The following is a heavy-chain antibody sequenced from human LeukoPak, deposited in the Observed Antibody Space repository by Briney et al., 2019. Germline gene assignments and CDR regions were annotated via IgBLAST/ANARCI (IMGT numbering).Heavy chain of an antibody. J-gene: IGHJ4*02. CDR3: ARSYGSSRYPFDY. Sequence: ASVTVSCKASGYTFTSYYMHWVRQAPGQGLEWMGIISPSGGSTSYAQKFQGRVTMTRDMSTSTVYMELSSLRSEDTAVYYCARSYGSSRYPFDYWGQGTLVTVSS. CDR2: ISPSGGST. D-gene: IGHD3-22*01. CDR1: GYTFTSYY. V-gene: IGHV1-46*01.